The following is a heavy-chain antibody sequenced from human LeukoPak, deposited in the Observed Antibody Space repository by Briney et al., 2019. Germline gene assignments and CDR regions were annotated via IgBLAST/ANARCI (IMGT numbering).Heavy chain of an antibody. D-gene: IGHD2-8*01. CDR3: ARADNGYYFDY. V-gene: IGHV4-34*01. Sequence: SETLSLTCAVYGGSFSGYYWSWIRQPPGKGLEWVGEINHSGSTNYNPSLKSRVTISVDTSKNQFSLKLSSVTAADTAVYYYARADNGYYFDYWGQGTLVTVSS. CDR2: INHSGST. CDR1: GGSFSGYY. J-gene: IGHJ4*02.